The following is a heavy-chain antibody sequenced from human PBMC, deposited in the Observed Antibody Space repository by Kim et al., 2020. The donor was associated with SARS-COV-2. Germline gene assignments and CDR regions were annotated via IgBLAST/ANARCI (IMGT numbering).Heavy chain of an antibody. CDR3: ATPSETYCHYRCTFDI. CDR2: ISHSGST. Sequence: SETLSLTCTVSGGSISSSTHYWGWIRQPPGKNLEWIGTISHSGSTYYNPSLKNRVTMSVDMSKRQVSLQLNSVIAADTAVYYCATPSETYCHYRCTFDI. CDR1: GGSISSSTHY. V-gene: IGHV4-39*01. D-gene: IGHD2-21*02. J-gene: IGHJ3*02.